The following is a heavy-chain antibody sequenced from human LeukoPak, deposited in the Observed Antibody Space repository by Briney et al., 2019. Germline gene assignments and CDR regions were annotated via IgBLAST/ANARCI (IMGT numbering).Heavy chain of an antibody. D-gene: IGHD2-15*01. CDR1: GGSISSGGYS. CDR2: IYYRGGT. Sequence: PSETLSLTCAVSGGSISSGGYSWSWIRQPPGKGLEWIGYIYYRGGTYFNPSLKSRVTMPADTSKNQFSLKLSSVTAADTAVYYCASAGYCSGDSCYLNPLDYWGQGTLVTVSS. J-gene: IGHJ4*02. CDR3: ASAGYCSGDSCYLNPLDY. V-gene: IGHV4-30-4*07.